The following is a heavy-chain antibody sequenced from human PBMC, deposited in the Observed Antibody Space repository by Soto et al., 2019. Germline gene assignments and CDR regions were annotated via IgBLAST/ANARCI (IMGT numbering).Heavy chain of an antibody. Sequence: PSETLSLTCTVSGGSISSGDYYWSWIRQPPGKGLEWIGYIYYSGSTYYNPSLKSRVTISVDTSKNQFSLKLSSVTAADTAVYYCARDRRYFDWLHHFDYWGQGTLVTVSS. CDR3: ARDRRYFDWLHHFDY. CDR1: GGSISSGDYY. V-gene: IGHV4-30-4*01. CDR2: IYYSGST. J-gene: IGHJ4*02. D-gene: IGHD3-9*01.